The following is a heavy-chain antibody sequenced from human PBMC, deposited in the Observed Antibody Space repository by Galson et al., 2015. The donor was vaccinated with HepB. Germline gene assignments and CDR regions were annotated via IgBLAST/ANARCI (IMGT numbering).Heavy chain of an antibody. CDR2: MNPNSGNT. D-gene: IGHD4-17*01. V-gene: IGHV1-8*01. CDR3: ARAERLRGGVGNYYYYYMDV. Sequence: SVKVSCKASGYTFTSYDINWVRQATGQGLEWMGWMNPNSGNTGYAQKFQGRVTMTRNTSISTAYMELSSLRSEDTAVYYCARAERLRGGVGNYYYYYMDVWGKGTTVTVSS. CDR1: GYTFTSYD. J-gene: IGHJ6*03.